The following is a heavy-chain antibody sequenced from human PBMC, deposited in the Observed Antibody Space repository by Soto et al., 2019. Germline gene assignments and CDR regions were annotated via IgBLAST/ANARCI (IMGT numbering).Heavy chain of an antibody. CDR1: GFTFSSNW. CDR3: ARTFITYFDSGSYLHDAFDI. D-gene: IGHD3-10*01. V-gene: IGHV3-74*01. Sequence: EVQLVESGGGLVQPGGSLRLSCAASGFTFSSNWMHWVRQAPGKGLVWVSRINNDGSSTRYAKPVKGRFTISRDNAKSTLHLQMDSLRFEDTAVYYCARTFITYFDSGSYLHDAFDIWGQGTMVTVSS. CDR2: INNDGSST. J-gene: IGHJ3*02.